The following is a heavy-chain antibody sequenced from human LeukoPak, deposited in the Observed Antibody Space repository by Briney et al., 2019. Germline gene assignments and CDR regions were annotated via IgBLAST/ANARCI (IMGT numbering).Heavy chain of an antibody. Sequence: GGSLRLSCAASGFTFNNYEMNWVRQAPGKGLEWVSYISSSGGTIYYADSVKGRFTISRDNAKNSLYLQMNSLRAEDTAVYYCARELGTLWDYWGQGTLVTVSS. V-gene: IGHV3-48*03. D-gene: IGHD7-27*01. J-gene: IGHJ4*02. CDR2: ISSSGGTI. CDR1: GFTFNNYE. CDR3: ARELGTLWDY.